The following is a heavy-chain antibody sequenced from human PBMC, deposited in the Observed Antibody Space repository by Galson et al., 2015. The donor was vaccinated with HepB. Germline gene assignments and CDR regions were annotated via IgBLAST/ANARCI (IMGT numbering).Heavy chain of an antibody. J-gene: IGHJ6*02. V-gene: IGHV3-30-3*01. Sequence: SLRLSCAASGFTFSSYAMHWVRQAPGKGLEWVAVISYDGSNKYYADSVKGRFTISRDNSKNTLYLQMNSLRAEDTAVYYCARACHYDFWSGYSVGGCYYGMDVWGQGTTVTVSS. CDR1: GFTFSSYA. CDR3: ARACHYDFWSGYSVGGCYYGMDV. CDR2: ISYDGSNK. D-gene: IGHD3-3*01.